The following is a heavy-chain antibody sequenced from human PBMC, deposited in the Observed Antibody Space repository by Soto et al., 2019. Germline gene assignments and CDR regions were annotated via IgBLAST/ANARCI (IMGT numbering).Heavy chain of an antibody. V-gene: IGHV3-7*01. CDR2: INPGGREK. CDR1: GFIFGNYW. D-gene: IGHD3-10*01. Sequence: GGSLRLSCAASGFIFGNYWMSWVRQAPGKGLEWVANINPGGREKNYVDSVKGRFSISRDDAEKSHHLQMNSLRAEDTAVYYCAKYGSGSYGAYAFDIWGQGTMVTVSS. J-gene: IGHJ3*02. CDR3: AKYGSGSYGAYAFDI.